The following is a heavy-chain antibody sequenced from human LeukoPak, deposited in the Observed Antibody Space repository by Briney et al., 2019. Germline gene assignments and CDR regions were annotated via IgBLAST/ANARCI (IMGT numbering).Heavy chain of an antibody. Sequence: SETLSLTCTVSGGSISSSRYYWGWIPQPPGKGLEWIGSIYYSGSTYYNPSLKSRVTISVDTSKNQLSLKLSSVTAADTAVYYCARRSDDILTGYYGGDAFDIWGQGTMVTVSS. CDR2: IYYSGST. CDR3: ARRSDDILTGYYGGDAFDI. CDR1: GGSISSSRYY. D-gene: IGHD3-9*01. J-gene: IGHJ3*02. V-gene: IGHV4-39*01.